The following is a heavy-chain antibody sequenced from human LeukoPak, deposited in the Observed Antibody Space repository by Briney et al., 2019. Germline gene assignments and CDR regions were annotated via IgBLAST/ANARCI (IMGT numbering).Heavy chain of an antibody. CDR2: ITSGSAYI. V-gene: IGHV3-21*01. D-gene: IGHD2-21*01. CDR1: GFSFSTSG. Sequence: GGSLRLSCVASGFSFSTSGMNWVRQAPGKGPEWVSSITSGSAYIYYADSVEGRFTISRDNAKNSLYLQMNSLRAEDTAVYYCARSGLVDAFDIWGQGTMVTVSS. J-gene: IGHJ3*02. CDR3: ARSGLVDAFDI.